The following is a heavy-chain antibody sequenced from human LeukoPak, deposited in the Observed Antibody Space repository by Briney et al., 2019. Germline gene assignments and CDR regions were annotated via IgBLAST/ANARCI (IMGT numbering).Heavy chain of an antibody. CDR2: IYYSGST. D-gene: IGHD3-16*02. CDR1: GGSISSSSYY. CDR3: ARGRNGPSVWGSYRYWGYFDY. J-gene: IGHJ4*02. V-gene: IGHV4-39*07. Sequence: SETLSLTCTVSGGSISSSSYYWGWIRQPPGKGLEWIGSIYYSGSTYYNPSLKSRVTISVDTSKNQFSLKLSSVTAADTAVYYCARGRNGPSVWGSYRYWGYFDYWGQGTLVTVSS.